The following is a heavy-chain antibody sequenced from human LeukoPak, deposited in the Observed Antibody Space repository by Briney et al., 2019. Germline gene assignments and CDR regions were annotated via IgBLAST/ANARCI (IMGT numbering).Heavy chain of an antibody. J-gene: IGHJ5*02. D-gene: IGHD6-19*01. Sequence: SETLPLTCIVSGGSNSSYFWSWIRQSPGKGLEWIGYIYYSGSTNYNPSLKSRVTISVDTSKNQFSLKLSSVTAADTAVYYCAREAVADNWFDPWGQGTLVTVSS. V-gene: IGHV4-59*01. CDR3: AREAVADNWFDP. CDR1: GGSNSSYF. CDR2: IYYSGST.